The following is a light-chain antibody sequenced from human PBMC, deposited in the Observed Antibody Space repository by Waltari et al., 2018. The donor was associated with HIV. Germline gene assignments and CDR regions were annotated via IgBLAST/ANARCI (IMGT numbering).Light chain of an antibody. CDR2: DVT. J-gene: IGLJ3*02. CDR1: RHDFGGYKF. CDR3: CSYAGIYTCL. V-gene: IGLV2-11*01. Sequence: QSALTQPRSLSGSPGQSVPISCTGPRHDFGGYKFVPWYQPHPGKAPKLIIYDVTNRPSGVPDRFSGSKSGSTASLTISGLQLDDESDYYCCSYAGIYTCLFGGGTKLTVL.